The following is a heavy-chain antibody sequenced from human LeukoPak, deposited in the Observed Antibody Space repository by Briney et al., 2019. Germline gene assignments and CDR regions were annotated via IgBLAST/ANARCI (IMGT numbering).Heavy chain of an antibody. V-gene: IGHV1-46*01. J-gene: IGHJ3*02. CDR1: GYTFTGYY. CDR3: AKIKSYYYDTSDKDAFDI. D-gene: IGHD3-22*01. CDR2: INPRGGST. Sequence: ASVKVSCKASGYTFTGYYKHWVRQAPGQGLEWMGIINPRGGSTSYAQKFQGRVTMTRDTSTSTVYMELSSLRSEDTAVYYCAKIKSYYYDTSDKDAFDIWGQGTMVTASS.